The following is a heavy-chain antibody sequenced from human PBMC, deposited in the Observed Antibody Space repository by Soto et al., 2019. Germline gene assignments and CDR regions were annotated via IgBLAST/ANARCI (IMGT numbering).Heavy chain of an antibody. V-gene: IGHV3-7*01. J-gene: IGHJ4*02. CDR3: VCGGNYFVY. Sequence: EVQLVGSGGGLVQPGGSLRLPCEASEFTFSKYWMTWVRQSPGKGLEWVANINQDGSERYYVDSVRGRFTISRDNAKNSLYLQMNSLRAEDTAVYYCVCGGNYFVYWGQGTLVTVSP. CDR1: EFTFSKYW. CDR2: INQDGSER. D-gene: IGHD3-16*01.